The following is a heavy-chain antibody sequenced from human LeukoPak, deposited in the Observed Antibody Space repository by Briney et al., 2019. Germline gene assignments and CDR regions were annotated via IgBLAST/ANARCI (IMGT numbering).Heavy chain of an antibody. V-gene: IGHV4-34*01. CDR3: ARDYIGGWNDY. J-gene: IGHJ4*02. CDR1: GGSISTYY. Sequence: SETLSLTCTVSGGSISTYYWSWIRQPPGKGLEWIGEINHSGSTNYNPSLKSRVTISVDTSKNQFSLKLSSVTAADTAVYYCARDYIGGWNDYWGQGALVTVSS. CDR2: INHSGST. D-gene: IGHD3-16*01.